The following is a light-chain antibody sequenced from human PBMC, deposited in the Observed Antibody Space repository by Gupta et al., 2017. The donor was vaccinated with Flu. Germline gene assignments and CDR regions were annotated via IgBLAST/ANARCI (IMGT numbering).Light chain of an antibody. V-gene: IGKV4-1*01. CDR3: HQFYSSPLT. Sequence: IVLTQSPVSLAVFLGERATINCKSRQSLLAASNIQDVLAWFQKKPGQPPRVLIYWASTRQSGVPYRFSGSGSGTDFTLPISSRQAEDMAVYYCHQFYSSPLTFGQGTHLEIK. CDR1: QSLLAASNIQDV. CDR2: WAS. J-gene: IGKJ5*01.